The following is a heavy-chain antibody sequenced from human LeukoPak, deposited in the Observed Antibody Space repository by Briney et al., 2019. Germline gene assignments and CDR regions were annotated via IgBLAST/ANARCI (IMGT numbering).Heavy chain of an antibody. CDR3: ARGTSRTSPLSGYYRGYFDY. CDR2: TYAGGMT. Sequence: GGPLRLSRAASGFTVNTNYMTWVRQAPGKGLEWVSITYAGGMTYYADSVKGRFTISRDNSKNVLYPQMNSLRAADTAVYYCARGTSRTSPLSGYYRGYFDYWGQGTLVTVSS. CDR1: GFTVNTNY. J-gene: IGHJ4*02. D-gene: IGHD3-3*01. V-gene: IGHV3-66*02.